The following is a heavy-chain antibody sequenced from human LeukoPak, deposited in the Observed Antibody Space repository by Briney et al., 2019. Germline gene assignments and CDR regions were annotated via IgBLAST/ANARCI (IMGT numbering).Heavy chain of an antibody. V-gene: IGHV4-4*07. CDR2: IYTSGST. D-gene: IGHD3-22*01. CDR1: GGSISSYY. Sequence: SETLSLTCTVSGGSISSYYWSWIRQPAGKGLEWIGRIYTSGSTNYNPSLKSRVTMSVDTSKNQFSLKLSSVTASDTAVYYWARDSSGYYYLGRGAFDIWGQGTMVTVSS. J-gene: IGHJ3*02. CDR3: ARDSSGYYYLGRGAFDI.